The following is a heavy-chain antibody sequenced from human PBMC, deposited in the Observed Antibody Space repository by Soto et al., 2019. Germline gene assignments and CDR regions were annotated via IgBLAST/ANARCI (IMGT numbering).Heavy chain of an antibody. CDR1: GGSISSYY. CDR3: ARAGYYFDDSGLFDS. V-gene: IGHV4-59*06. J-gene: IGHJ4*02. D-gene: IGHD3-22*01. CDR2: IYYSGST. Sequence: SETLSLTCTVSGGSISSYYLSWIRQHPGKGLEWIGCIYYSGSTFYNPSLKSRVTISRDTSKNQFSLKLTSVIAADTAVYYCARAGYYFDDSGLFDSWGQGSQVTVSS.